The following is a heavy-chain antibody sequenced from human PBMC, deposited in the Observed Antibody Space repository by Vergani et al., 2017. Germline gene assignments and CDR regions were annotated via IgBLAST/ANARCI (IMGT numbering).Heavy chain of an antibody. CDR1: GYSFTSYW. J-gene: IGHJ3*02. V-gene: IGHV5-51*01. Sequence: EVQLVQSGAEVKKPGESLKISCKGSGYSFTSYWIGWVRQMPGKGLEWMGIIYPGDSDTRYSPSFQGQVTISADKSISTAYLQWSSLKASDTAMYYCARQATLGYYDSSGHKGAFDMGGQGRMVTVSS. CDR2: IYPGDSDT. CDR3: ARQATLGYYDSSGHKGAFDM. D-gene: IGHD3-22*01.